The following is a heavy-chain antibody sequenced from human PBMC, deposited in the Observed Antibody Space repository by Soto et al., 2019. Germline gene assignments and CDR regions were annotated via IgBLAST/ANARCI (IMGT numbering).Heavy chain of an antibody. CDR3: ARDRTSNYLFPMSWFDP. Sequence: QVQLVESGGGVVQPGRSLRLSCAASGFTFSSYGMHWVRQAPGKGLEWVAVIWYDGSNKYYADSVKGRFTISRDNSKNXPYLQMNSLRAEDTAVYYCARDRTSNYLFPMSWFDPWGQGTLVTVSS. J-gene: IGHJ5*02. D-gene: IGHD4-4*01. V-gene: IGHV3-33*01. CDR2: IWYDGSNK. CDR1: GFTFSSYG.